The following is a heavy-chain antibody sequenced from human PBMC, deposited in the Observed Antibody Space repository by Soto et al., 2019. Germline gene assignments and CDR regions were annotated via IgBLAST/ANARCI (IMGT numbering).Heavy chain of an antibody. CDR3: ARDDITGTPNWFDP. CDR2: INPNRGGT. J-gene: IGHJ5*02. V-gene: IGHV1-2*02. CDR1: GYTFTGYY. Sequence: QVQLVQSGAEVKKPGASVKVSCKASGYTFTGYYMHWVRHAPGQGLEWMGWINPNRGGTNYAQKVQGRVTMTRDTSISTADMELSRLRSDDTAVYYCARDDITGTPNWFDPWGQGTLVTVSS. D-gene: IGHD1-7*01.